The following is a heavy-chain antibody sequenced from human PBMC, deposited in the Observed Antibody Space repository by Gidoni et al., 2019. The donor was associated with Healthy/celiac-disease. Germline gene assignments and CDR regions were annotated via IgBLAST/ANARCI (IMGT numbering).Heavy chain of an antibody. CDR3: TTELIAARGNDAFDI. D-gene: IGHD6-6*01. CDR1: GFTFSNAW. Sequence: EVQLVESGGGLVKPGGSLRLSCAACGFTFSNAWMSWVRQAPGKGLEWVGRIKSKTDGGTTDYAAPVKGRFTISRDDSKNTLYLQMNSLKTEDTAVYYCTTELIAARGNDAFDIWGQGTMVTVSS. CDR2: IKSKTDGGTT. V-gene: IGHV3-15*01. J-gene: IGHJ3*02.